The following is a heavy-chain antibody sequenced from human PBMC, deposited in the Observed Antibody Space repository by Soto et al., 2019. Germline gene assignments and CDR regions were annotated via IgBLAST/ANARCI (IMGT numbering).Heavy chain of an antibody. CDR2: INPSGGST. Sequence: ASVKVSCKASGYTFTSYYMHWVRQAPGQGLEWMGIINPSGGSTSYAQKFQGRVTMTRDTSTSTVYMELSSLRSEDTAVYYCASSCSSTSCYRFGDMYYYYYMDVWGKGTTVTVSS. CDR1: GYTFTSYY. D-gene: IGHD2-2*01. J-gene: IGHJ6*03. V-gene: IGHV1-46*03. CDR3: ASSCSSTSCYRFGDMYYYYYMDV.